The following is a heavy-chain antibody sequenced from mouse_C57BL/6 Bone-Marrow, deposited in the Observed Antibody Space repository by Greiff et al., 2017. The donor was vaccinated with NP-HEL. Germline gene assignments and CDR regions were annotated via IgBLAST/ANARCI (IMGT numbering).Heavy chain of an antibody. Sequence: VQLQQPGAELVKPGASVKLSCKASGYTFTSYWMPWVQQRPGQGLEWIGMIHPNSGSTNYNEKLKSKATLTVDKSSSTAYLQLSSLTSEDSAVYYCARGVAYWGQGTLVTVSA. V-gene: IGHV1-64*01. J-gene: IGHJ3*01. CDR3: ARGVAY. CDR1: GYTFTSYW. CDR2: IHPNSGST.